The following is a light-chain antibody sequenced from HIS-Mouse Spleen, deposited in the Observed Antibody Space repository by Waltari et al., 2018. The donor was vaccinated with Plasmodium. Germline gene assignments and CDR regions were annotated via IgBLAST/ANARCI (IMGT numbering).Light chain of an antibody. CDR2: GAS. J-gene: IGKJ3*01. Sequence: EIVMTQSPATLSVSPGERATLSCRDSQSVSSNLAWYQQKPGQAPRLLIYGASTRATGIPARFSGSGSGTDFTLTISCLQSEDFATYYCQQYYSFPFTFGPGTKVDIK. CDR3: QQYYSFPFT. V-gene: IGKV3-15*01. CDR1: QSVSSN.